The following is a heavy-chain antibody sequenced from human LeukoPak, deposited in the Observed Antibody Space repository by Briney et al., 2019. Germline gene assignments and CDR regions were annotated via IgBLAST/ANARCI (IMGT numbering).Heavy chain of an antibody. CDR3: ASLSTGYSSGWYNNFDY. CDR2: ISSSSSSYI. CDR1: GFTLSSYS. V-gene: IGHV3-21*01. J-gene: IGHJ4*02. Sequence: GGSLRLSCAASGFTLSSYSMNWVRQAPGKGLEWVSSISSSSSSYIYYADSVKGRFTISRDNARNSLYLQMNSLRAEDTAVYYCASLSTGYSSGWYNNFDYWGQGTLVTVSS. D-gene: IGHD6-19*01.